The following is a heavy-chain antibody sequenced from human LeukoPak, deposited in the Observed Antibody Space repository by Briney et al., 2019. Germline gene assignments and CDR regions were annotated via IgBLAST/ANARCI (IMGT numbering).Heavy chain of an antibody. CDR1: GFTFSNAW. V-gene: IGHV3-15*01. Sequence: GGSLRLSCAASGFTFSNAWMSWVRQAPGKGLEWVGRIKSKTDGETTDYAAPVKGRFTISRDDSKNTLYLQMNSLKTEDTAVYYCTTVVVVPAAIFDYWGQGTLVTVYS. J-gene: IGHJ4*02. D-gene: IGHD2-2*01. CDR3: TTVVVVPAAIFDY. CDR2: IKSKTDGETT.